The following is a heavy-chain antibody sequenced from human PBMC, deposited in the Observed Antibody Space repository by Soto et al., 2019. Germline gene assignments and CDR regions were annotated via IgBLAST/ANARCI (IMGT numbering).Heavy chain of an antibody. CDR1: GGSISRSCYY. Sequence: SETLSLTCTVSGGSISRSCYYWGWIRQPPGKGLEWIGSIYYSGSTHYNPSLKSRVTISVDTSKNQFSLKLSSVTAADTAVYYCATLWFGAADYWGQGTLVTVS. CDR3: ATLWFGAADY. J-gene: IGHJ4*02. V-gene: IGHV4-39*01. D-gene: IGHD3-10*01. CDR2: IYYSGST.